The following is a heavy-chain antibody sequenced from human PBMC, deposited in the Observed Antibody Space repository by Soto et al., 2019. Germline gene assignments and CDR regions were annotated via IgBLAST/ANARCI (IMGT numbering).Heavy chain of an antibody. CDR1: GGSISSSSYY. Sequence: SETLCLTCTVSGGSISSSSYYWCWIRQPPGKGLEWIGSIYYSGSTYYNPSLKSRITISVDTSKNQFSLKLSSVTAADTAVYYCARQQQLVDYWGQGTLVTVSS. V-gene: IGHV4-39*01. J-gene: IGHJ4*02. CDR2: IYYSGST. D-gene: IGHD6-13*01. CDR3: ARQQQLVDY.